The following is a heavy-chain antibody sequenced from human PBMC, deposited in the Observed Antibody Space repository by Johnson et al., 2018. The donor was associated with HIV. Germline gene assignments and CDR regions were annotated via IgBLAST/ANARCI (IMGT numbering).Heavy chain of an antibody. J-gene: IGHJ3*02. CDR2: ISYDGSNK. V-gene: IGHV3-30-3*01. Sequence: QVQLVESGGGVVQPGRSLRLSCAASGFTFSSYAMHWVRQAPGKGLEWVAVISYDGSNKYYADSVKGRFTISRDNSKNTLYLQMNSLGAEDTAVYYCARGRLVGYSSSAGAFDIWGQGTMVTVSS. D-gene: IGHD6-6*01. CDR3: ARGRLVGYSSSAGAFDI. CDR1: GFTFSSYA.